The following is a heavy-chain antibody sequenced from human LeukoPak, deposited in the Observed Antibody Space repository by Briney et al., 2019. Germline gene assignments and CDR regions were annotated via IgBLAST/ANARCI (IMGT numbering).Heavy chain of an antibody. CDR2: ISTYNGNT. Sequence: GASVTVSCTASGYTFTIFGISWVRQAPGQGLEWMGWISTYNGNTNYAQKLQGRVTMTTDTSTSRVYMDLRSLRSDDTAVYYCARDRAGSAWYTTFDYWGQGTLVTVSS. CDR1: GYTFTIFG. CDR3: ARDRAGSAWYTTFDY. V-gene: IGHV1-18*01. D-gene: IGHD6-19*01. J-gene: IGHJ4*02.